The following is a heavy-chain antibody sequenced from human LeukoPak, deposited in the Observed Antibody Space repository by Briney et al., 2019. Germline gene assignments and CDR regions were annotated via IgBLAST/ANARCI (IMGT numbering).Heavy chain of an antibody. J-gene: IGHJ4*02. Sequence: SGGSLRLSWAASGFTFSSYGMHWVRQAPGKGLEWDSSVSGSGRNTFYPDSVEGRFTISRDNSKNTVYLQMNSLRADDTAVYYCVKSRRVGANQRGLFDYWGQGTLVTVSP. CDR2: VSGSGRNT. D-gene: IGHD1-26*01. V-gene: IGHV3-23*01. CDR3: VKSRRVGANQRGLFDY. CDR1: GFTFSSYG.